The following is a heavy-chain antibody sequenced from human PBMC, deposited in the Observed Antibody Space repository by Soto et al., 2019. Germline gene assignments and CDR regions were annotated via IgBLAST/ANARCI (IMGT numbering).Heavy chain of an antibody. CDR1: GFTFSSYS. CDR2: ISSSSSTI. D-gene: IGHD3-3*01. V-gene: IGHV3-48*02. CDR3: ARVSQVDYDFWSGYYRRIYYYYGMDV. Sequence: EVQLVESGGGLVQPGGSLRLSCAASGFTFSSYSINWVRQAPGKGLEWVSYISSSSSTIYYADSVKGRFTISRDNAKNSLYLQMNSLRDEDTAVYYCARVSQVDYDFWSGYYRRIYYYYGMDVWGQGTTVTVSS. J-gene: IGHJ6*02.